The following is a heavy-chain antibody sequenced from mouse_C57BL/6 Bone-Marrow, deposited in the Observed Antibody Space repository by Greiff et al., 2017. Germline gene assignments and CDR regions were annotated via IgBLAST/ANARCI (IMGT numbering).Heavy chain of an antibody. CDR1: GYTFTSYW. Sequence: VQLQQSGAELVKPGASVKLSCKASGYTFTSYWMQWVKQRPGQGLEGIGEIDPSDSYTNYNQQFKGKATLTVDTSSSTAYMQLSSLTSEYSAVYYCAREGYYVYYYAMDYWGQGTSVTVSS. J-gene: IGHJ4*01. D-gene: IGHD2-3*01. V-gene: IGHV1-50*01. CDR3: AREGYYVYYYAMDY. CDR2: IDPSDSYT.